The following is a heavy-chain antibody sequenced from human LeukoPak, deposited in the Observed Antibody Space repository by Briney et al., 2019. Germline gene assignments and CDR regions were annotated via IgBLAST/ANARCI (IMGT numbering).Heavy chain of an antibody. V-gene: IGHV1-2*02. D-gene: IGHD4-17*01. CDR2: INPNSGT. J-gene: IGHJ4*02. Sequence: ASVKVSXKASGYTFTTYGITWVRQAPGQGPEWMGWINPNSGTNYAKRFQDRVTMTRDTSISTAYMELTRLRSEDTAVYYCARGKMNGDDFDYWGQGTLVTVSS. CDR3: ARGKMNGDDFDY. CDR1: GYTFTTYG.